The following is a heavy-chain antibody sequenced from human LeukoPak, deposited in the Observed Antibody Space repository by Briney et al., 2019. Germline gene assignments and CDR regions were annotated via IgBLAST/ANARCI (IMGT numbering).Heavy chain of an antibody. CDR3: ARGHMVRAWDF. D-gene: IGHD3-10*01. CDR1: GYTFIGYH. CDR2: INPNSGDT. Sequence: ASVKVSCKASGYTFIGYHMHWVRQAPGQGLEWMGWINPNSGDTNYAQKFQGRVTMTRDTSISTAYMEVSSLRSDDTAVYYFARGHMVRAWDFWGQGTLVTVSS. V-gene: IGHV1-2*02. J-gene: IGHJ4*02.